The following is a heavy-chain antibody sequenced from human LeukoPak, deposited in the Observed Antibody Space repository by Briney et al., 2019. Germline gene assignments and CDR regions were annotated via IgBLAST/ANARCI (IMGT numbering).Heavy chain of an antibody. CDR3: ARGSNYMDV. CDR2: IYSGGNT. Sequence: PGGPLRLSCAASGFNVGTSYMSWVRQFPGKGLEWVSVIYSGGNTYHIDSVKGRFTISRDNSKNTLFLQMNSLRAEDTAIYYCARGSNYMDVWGKGTTVTVSS. D-gene: IGHD4-11*01. V-gene: IGHV3-53*01. CDR1: GFNVGTSY. J-gene: IGHJ6*03.